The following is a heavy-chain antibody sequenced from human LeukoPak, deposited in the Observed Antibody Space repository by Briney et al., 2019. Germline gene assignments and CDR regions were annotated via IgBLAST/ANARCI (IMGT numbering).Heavy chain of an antibody. J-gene: IGHJ4*02. Sequence: GGSLRLSCAASGFDFNDFAMTWVRQAPGKGLEWVSSMSGSGDTTEYAASVKGRFTISRDNAKKTLYLEMNSLTVEDTAIYYCAKDHVGIAMIVMVLDSWGQGTLVTGSS. CDR1: GFDFNDFA. CDR3: AKDHVGIAMIVMVLDS. V-gene: IGHV3-23*01. CDR2: MSGSGDTT. D-gene: IGHD3-22*01.